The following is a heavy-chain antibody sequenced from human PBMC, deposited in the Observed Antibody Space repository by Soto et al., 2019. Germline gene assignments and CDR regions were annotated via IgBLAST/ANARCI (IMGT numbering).Heavy chain of an antibody. J-gene: IGHJ3*01. CDR3: AKEQYYDYIWGSLF. CDR2: ISYDGSNK. V-gene: IGHV3-30*18. CDR1: GFTFSSYS. Sequence: QVQLVESGGGVVQPGRSLRLSCAASGFTFSSYSMHWVRQAPGKGLEWVAVISYDGSNKYYADSVKGRFTISRDNSKNTLYLQMNSLRAEDTAVYYCAKEQYYDYIWGSLFWGQGTMVTVSS. D-gene: IGHD3-16*01.